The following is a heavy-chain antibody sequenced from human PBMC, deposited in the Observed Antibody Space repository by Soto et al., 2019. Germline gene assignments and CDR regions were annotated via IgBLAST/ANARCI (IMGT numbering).Heavy chain of an antibody. Sequence: EVQVVESGGGLVQPGQSLRLSCFASGFTFGDSAFSWVRQAPGKGLEWVGFIRTKTFGGTAEYAASVKGRFSISRDDSKSIADLQMNSLKTEDTAVYYCIRDMKYSYYFEAGHWGQGTLVTVSS. CDR2: IRTKTFGGTA. V-gene: IGHV3-49*04. CDR3: IRDMKYSYYFEAGH. J-gene: IGHJ4*02. D-gene: IGHD5-18*01. CDR1: GFTFGDSA.